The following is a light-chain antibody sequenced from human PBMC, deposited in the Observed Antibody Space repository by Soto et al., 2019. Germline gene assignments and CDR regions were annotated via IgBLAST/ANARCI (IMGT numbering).Light chain of an antibody. CDR2: AAS. CDR3: QQRYTLPVT. Sequence: DIQMTQSPSSLSASVGDRVTITCRASQSISSSLNWYQHKPGTVPNLLIYAASTLQRGVPSRFGGSGSGTDFTLTISSLQPEDFATYYCQQRYTLPVTFGQGTKVEIK. J-gene: IGKJ1*01. CDR1: QSISSS. V-gene: IGKV1-39*01.